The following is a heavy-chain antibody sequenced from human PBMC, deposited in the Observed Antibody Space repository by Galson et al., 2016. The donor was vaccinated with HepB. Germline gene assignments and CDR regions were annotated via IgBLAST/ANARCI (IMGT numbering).Heavy chain of an antibody. CDR1: GFTFSSYA. D-gene: IGHD5-18*01. CDR2: IWYDGSNH. V-gene: IGHV3-33*01. J-gene: IGHJ4*02. CDR3: VGRGYNYGIQIN. Sequence: SLRLSCAASGFTFSSYAMHWIRQAPGKGLEWVAVIWYDGSNHYYADSVKGPFTISRDNSKDTLNLQMNSLGVEDTAVYFCVGRGYNYGIQINWGQGTLVTVSS.